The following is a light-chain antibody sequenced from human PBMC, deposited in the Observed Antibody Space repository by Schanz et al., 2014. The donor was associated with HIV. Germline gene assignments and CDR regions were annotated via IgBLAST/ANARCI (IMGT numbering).Light chain of an antibody. CDR1: QRVTNN. J-gene: IGKJ4*01. CDR2: GAS. Sequence: EIVLTQSPGTLSVSPGERVTLSCRASQRVTNNLAWYQQKPGQAPRLLIYGASNRATGIPDRFSGSGSGTDFTLTISSLEPEDFAVYYCQYFGNSGGTFGGGTKVEIK. CDR3: QYFGNSGGT. V-gene: IGKV3-20*01.